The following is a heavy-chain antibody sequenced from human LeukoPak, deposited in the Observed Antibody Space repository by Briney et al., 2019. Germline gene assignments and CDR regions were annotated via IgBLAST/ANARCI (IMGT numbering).Heavy chain of an antibody. V-gene: IGHV3-23*01. J-gene: IGHJ4*02. Sequence: GGSLRLFCAAYGFTFSSYAMHWVRQAAGKGLELHSALSGSGDRTYYADSVKGRITISRDNSKNTLYLQMNRLRAGDTAVYYCARDTQEGNDFWSGYSYEGIDWWGQGTLVTVSS. CDR1: GFTFSSYA. CDR2: LSGSGDRT. D-gene: IGHD3-3*01. CDR3: ARDTQEGNDFWSGYSYEGIDW.